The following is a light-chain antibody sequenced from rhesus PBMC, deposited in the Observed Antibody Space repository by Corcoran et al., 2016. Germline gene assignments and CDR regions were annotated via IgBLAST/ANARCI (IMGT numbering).Light chain of an antibody. J-gene: IGKJ3*01. Sequence: DIQMTQSPSSLSASVGDRVTITCQASQGISNNVAWYQQKPGKVPKLLIYKASTLQSGVPSRFSGSGSGTVFTLTFGSLQPDDFSSYYCQHGYGTPFTFGPGTKLAIK. CDR1: QGISNN. CDR2: KAS. V-gene: IGKV1-25*01. CDR3: QHGYGTPFT.